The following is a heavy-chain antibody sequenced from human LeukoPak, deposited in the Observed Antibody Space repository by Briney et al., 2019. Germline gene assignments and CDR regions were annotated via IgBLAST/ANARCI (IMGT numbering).Heavy chain of an antibody. J-gene: IGHJ4*02. Sequence: GRSLRLSFAASGFSVSTFAMTCARQPPGNGLEWVATVSDSGGRTYYADSVKGRFTISRDNSKNTMYLQMDSLTADDTAVYYCAKTMGRIDVDYWGQGTLITVSS. CDR3: AKTMGRIDVDY. CDR2: VSDSGGRT. CDR1: GFSVSTFA. V-gene: IGHV3-23*01. D-gene: IGHD1-26*01.